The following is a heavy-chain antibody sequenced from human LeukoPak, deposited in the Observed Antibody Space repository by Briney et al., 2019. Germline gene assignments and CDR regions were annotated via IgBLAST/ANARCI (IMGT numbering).Heavy chain of an antibody. CDR2: IYPGDSDT. D-gene: IGHD4-17*01. Sequence: GESLKISCMASGYTFNKNYIAWVRQVSGKGLEWMGIIYPGDSDTRYSPSFQGHVTISADESISTAFLQWSSVEATDSAMYYCVRGNQKYGDYVRDWGQGTLVTISS. CDR3: VRGNQKYGDYVRD. V-gene: IGHV5-51*01. CDR1: GYTFNKNY. J-gene: IGHJ4*02.